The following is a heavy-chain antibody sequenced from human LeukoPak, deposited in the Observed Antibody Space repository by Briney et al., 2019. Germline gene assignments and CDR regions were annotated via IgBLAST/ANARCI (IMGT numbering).Heavy chain of an antibody. CDR2: IIPILGIA. Sequence: GSSVKVSCKASGGTFSSYAISWVRQAPGQGLEWMGRIIPILGIANYAQKFQGRVTITADKSTSTAYMELSSLRSEDTAVYYCARDRGIEAAGITDYWGQGTLVTVSS. CDR1: GGTFSSYA. CDR3: ARDRGIEAAGITDY. J-gene: IGHJ4*02. V-gene: IGHV1-69*04. D-gene: IGHD6-13*01.